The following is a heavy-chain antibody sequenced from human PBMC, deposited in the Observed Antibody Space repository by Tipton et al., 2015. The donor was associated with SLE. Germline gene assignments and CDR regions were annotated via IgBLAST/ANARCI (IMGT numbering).Heavy chain of an antibody. Sequence: TLSLTCTVSGVSITSGGYYWSWIRQHPGKGLEWVGYIYYSGSTYYSPSLKSRVTISLDTSKNQVSLKLSSVTAAHTAVYYCAKVRDDFWSGLPPVNAFDIWGQGTRVTVSS. CDR1: GVSITSGGYY. V-gene: IGHV4-31*03. J-gene: IGHJ3*02. D-gene: IGHD3-3*01. CDR2: IYYSGST. CDR3: AKVRDDFWSGLPPVNAFDI.